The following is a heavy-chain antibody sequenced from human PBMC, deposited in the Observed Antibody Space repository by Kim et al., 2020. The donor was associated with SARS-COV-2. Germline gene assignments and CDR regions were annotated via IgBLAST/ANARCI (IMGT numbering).Heavy chain of an antibody. CDR1: GYGLSSYW. D-gene: IGHD3-10*01. J-gene: IGHJ4*01. CDR3: VRSPLLWFGEPTMRYFD. CDR2: TFPVDSDT. Sequence: GESLKISCQASGYGLSSYWIGWVRQVPGKGLEWVGITFPVDSDTKFSPSFQGHVSISADKTTSTAYLRWTRLKTSDTAIYFCVRSPLLWFGEPTMRYFD. V-gene: IGHV5-51*01.